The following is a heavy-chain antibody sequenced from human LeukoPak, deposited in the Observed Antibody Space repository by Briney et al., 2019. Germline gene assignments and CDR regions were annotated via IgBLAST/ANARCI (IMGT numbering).Heavy chain of an antibody. CDR3: AKDCSSTSCYGY. Sequence: HPGGSLRLSCAASGFTFSSYGMHWVRQAPGKGLEWVAVISCDGSNKYYADSVKGRFTISRDNSKNTLYLQMNSLRAEDTAVYYCAKDCSSTSCYGYWGQGTLVTVSS. D-gene: IGHD2-2*01. CDR2: ISCDGSNK. V-gene: IGHV3-30*18. CDR1: GFTFSSYG. J-gene: IGHJ4*02.